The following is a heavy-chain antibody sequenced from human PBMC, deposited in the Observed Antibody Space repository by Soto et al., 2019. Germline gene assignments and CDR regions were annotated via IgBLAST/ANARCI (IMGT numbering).Heavy chain of an antibody. CDR2: ISSSGGST. D-gene: IGHD3-10*01. CDR3: AKGGGHYGSASYPFWY. V-gene: IGHV3-23*01. Sequence: EVQLLESGGGLVQPGGSLRLSCAASGFTFSSYAMSWVRQAPGKGLEWVSTISSSGGSTYYADSVKGRFTISRDNSKNTLYLQMNSLRAEDTAVYYCAKGGGHYGSASYPFWYWGQGTLVTLSS. J-gene: IGHJ4*02. CDR1: GFTFSSYA.